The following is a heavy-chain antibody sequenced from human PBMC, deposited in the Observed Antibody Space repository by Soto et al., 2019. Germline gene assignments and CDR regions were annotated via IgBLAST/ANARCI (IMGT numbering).Heavy chain of an antibody. CDR2: ISGSGGST. CDR3: AKVGGYDFWSGYPTLDY. D-gene: IGHD3-3*01. J-gene: IGHJ4*02. CDR1: GFTFSSYA. Sequence: GGSLRLSCAASGFTFSSYAMSWVRQAPGKGLEWVSAISGSGGSTYYADSVKGRFTISRDNSKNTLYLQMNSLRAEDTAVYYCAKVGGYDFWSGYPTLDYWGQGTLVTVSS. V-gene: IGHV3-23*01.